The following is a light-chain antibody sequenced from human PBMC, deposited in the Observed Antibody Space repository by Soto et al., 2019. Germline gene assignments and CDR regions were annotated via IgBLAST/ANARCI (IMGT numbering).Light chain of an antibody. CDR3: QQSYGTPLT. V-gene: IGKV1-39*01. CDR2: AAS. Sequence: DMEMTQSPSSLSASVGDRVTITCRASQSISNYLNWYQHKPGKVPKLLIYAASSLQSGVPTRFSGSGSATDFTLTINSLQPEDFATYYRQQSYGTPLTFGGGTKIEIK. CDR1: QSISNY. J-gene: IGKJ4*01.